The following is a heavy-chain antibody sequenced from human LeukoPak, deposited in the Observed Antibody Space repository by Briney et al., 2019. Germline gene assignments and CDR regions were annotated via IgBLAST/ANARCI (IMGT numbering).Heavy chain of an antibody. CDR2: IYHSGTT. V-gene: IGHV4-30-2*01. CDR3: ARGGFCSSTSCYARLDY. D-gene: IGHD2-2*03. Sequence: PSETLSLTCTVSGGSVSSRGYYWNWIRQPPGKGLEWIGYIYHSGTTFYNPSLKSRVTISEDRSNNQFSLKLSSVTAADTAVYYCARGGFCSSTSCYARLDYWGRGTLVTVSS. J-gene: IGHJ4*02. CDR1: GGSVSSRGYY.